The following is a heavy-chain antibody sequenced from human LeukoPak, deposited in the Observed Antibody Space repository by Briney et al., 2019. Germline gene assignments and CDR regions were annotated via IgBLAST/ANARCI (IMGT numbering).Heavy chain of an antibody. Sequence: GKSLRLSCAASGFTFSSYSMNWVRQAPGKGLEWVSSISSSSSYIYYADSVKGRFTISRDNAKNSLYLQMNSLRAEDTAVYYCARAPYRVRGYFDYWGQGTLVTVSS. V-gene: IGHV3-21*01. J-gene: IGHJ4*02. CDR3: ARAPYRVRGYFDY. CDR2: ISSSSSYI. CDR1: GFTFSSYS. D-gene: IGHD1-14*01.